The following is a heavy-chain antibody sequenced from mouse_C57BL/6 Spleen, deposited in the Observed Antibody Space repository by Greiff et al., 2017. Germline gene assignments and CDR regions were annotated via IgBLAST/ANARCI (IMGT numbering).Heavy chain of an antibody. V-gene: IGHV1-81*01. D-gene: IGHD1-1*01. J-gene: IGHJ2*01. Sequence: VQGVESGAELARPGASVKLSCKASGYTFTSYGISWVKQRTGQGLEWIGEIYPRSGNTYYNEKFKGKATLTADKSSSTAYMELRSLTSEDSAVYFCARSPITTVVAKDVDYWGQGTTLTVSS. CDR2: IYPRSGNT. CDR1: GYTFTSYG. CDR3: ARSPITTVVAKDVDY.